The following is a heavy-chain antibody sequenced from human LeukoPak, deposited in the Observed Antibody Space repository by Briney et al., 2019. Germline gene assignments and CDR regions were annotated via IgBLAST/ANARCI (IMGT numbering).Heavy chain of an antibody. CDR1: EFTFSSFA. D-gene: IGHD3-16*01. CDR3: AKDRLTYPRNFDY. J-gene: IGHJ4*02. V-gene: IGHV3-23*01. Sequence: GGSLRLSCAASEFTFSSFAMSWVRQAPGKGLEWVSAISGSGGSTYYADSVKGRFTISRDNSKNALYLQMNSLRAEDTAVYYCAKDRLTYPRNFDYWGQGTLVTVSS. CDR2: ISGSGGST.